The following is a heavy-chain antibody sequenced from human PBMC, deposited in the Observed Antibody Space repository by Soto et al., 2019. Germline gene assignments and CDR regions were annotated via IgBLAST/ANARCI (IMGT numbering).Heavy chain of an antibody. CDR2: IIPILGIA. D-gene: IGHD2-15*01. CDR1: GGTFSSYT. J-gene: IGHJ3*02. Sequence: QVQLVQSGAEVKKPGSSVKVSCKASGGTFSSYTISWVRQAPGQGLEWMGRIIPILGIANYAQTFQGRVTITXXQXTXXAHRGLSSLRFEGTAVYYCARAVVVVAVTRDAFDIWGQGTMVTVSS. CDR3: ARAVVVVAVTRDAFDI. V-gene: IGHV1-69*02.